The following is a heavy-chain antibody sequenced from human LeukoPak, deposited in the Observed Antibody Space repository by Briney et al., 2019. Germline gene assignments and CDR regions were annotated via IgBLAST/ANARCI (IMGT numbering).Heavy chain of an antibody. CDR3: ARGPDYGGNSAFDH. Sequence: PSETLSLTCAVSGGSIRNSSFYWGWIRQPPGKGLEWIASIYNSGSTFYNPSLKSRVTISIDTSKNQFSLRLSSVTAADTAMYYCARGPDYGGNSAFDHWGQGTLVTVSS. CDR2: IYNSGST. J-gene: IGHJ4*02. CDR1: GGSIRNSSFY. V-gene: IGHV4-39*07. D-gene: IGHD4-23*01.